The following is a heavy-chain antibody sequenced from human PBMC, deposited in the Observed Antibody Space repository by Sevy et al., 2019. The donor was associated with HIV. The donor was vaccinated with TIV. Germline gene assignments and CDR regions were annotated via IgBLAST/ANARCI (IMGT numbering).Heavy chain of an antibody. D-gene: IGHD3-22*01. Sequence: GGSLRLSCAVSGFTVSSNYMNWVRQAPGKGLEWVSVIYTDGSTYYADSVKGRFTISRHNSENTLSLQMNSLRVEDTAVYYCARTRHYYDSSGYNQWDVFDIWGQGTMVTVSS. V-gene: IGHV3-53*04. CDR2: IYTDGST. CDR3: ARTRHYYDSSGYNQWDVFDI. J-gene: IGHJ3*02. CDR1: GFTVSSNY.